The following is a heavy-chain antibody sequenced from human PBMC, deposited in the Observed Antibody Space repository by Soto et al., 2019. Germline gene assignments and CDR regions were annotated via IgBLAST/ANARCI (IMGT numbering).Heavy chain of an antibody. J-gene: IGHJ4*02. D-gene: IGHD3-22*01. Sequence: EVQLLESGGGLVQPGGSLRLSCAASGFTFSSYAMSWVRQAPGKGLEWVSAISGSSGGTYYADSVKGRFTISRDNSNNTLFLQMNSLRSEYTAVYYCAKDGGYAYYDSSGYYFAYWGQGTLVTVSS. V-gene: IGHV3-23*01. CDR2: ISGSSGGT. CDR1: GFTFSSYA. CDR3: AKDGGYAYYDSSGYYFAY.